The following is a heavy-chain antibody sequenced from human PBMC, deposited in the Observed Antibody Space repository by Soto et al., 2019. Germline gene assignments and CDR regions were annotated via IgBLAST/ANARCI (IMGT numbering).Heavy chain of an antibody. CDR1: GYTFTSYA. Sequence: ASVKVSCKASGYTFTSYAMHWVRQAPGQRLELMGWINAGNGNTKYSQKFQGRVTITRDTSVSTAYMELSSLRSEDTAVYYCARAGYPNYYYYGMDVWGQGTTVTVSS. D-gene: IGHD5-18*01. CDR3: ARAGYPNYYYYGMDV. J-gene: IGHJ6*02. CDR2: INAGNGNT. V-gene: IGHV1-3*01.